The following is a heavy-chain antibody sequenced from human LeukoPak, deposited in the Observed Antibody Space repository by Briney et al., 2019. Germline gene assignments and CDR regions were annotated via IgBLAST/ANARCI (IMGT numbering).Heavy chain of an antibody. CDR1: GYTFTGYY. Sequence: ASVKVSCKASGYTFTGYYVHWVRQAPGQGLEWMGWINPNTGDTNYAQNFQDRVTITRDTSISTAYMELSRLRSDDTAVYYCARDEGRDGYPRRGDAFDIWGQGTMVTVSS. D-gene: IGHD5-24*01. J-gene: IGHJ3*02. V-gene: IGHV1-2*02. CDR2: INPNTGDT. CDR3: ARDEGRDGYPRRGDAFDI.